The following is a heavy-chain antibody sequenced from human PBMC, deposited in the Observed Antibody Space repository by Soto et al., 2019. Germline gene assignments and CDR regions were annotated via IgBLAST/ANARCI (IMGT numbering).Heavy chain of an antibody. Sequence: PGGSLRLSCSASGFTFSSYAMHWVRQAPGKGLEYVSAISSNGGSTYYADSVKGRFTISRDNSKNTLYLQMSSLRAEDTAVYYCVRGIAAAGSYYFDYWGQGTLVTVSS. J-gene: IGHJ4*02. D-gene: IGHD6-13*01. CDR2: ISSNGGST. CDR1: GFTFSSYA. V-gene: IGHV3-64D*06. CDR3: VRGIAAAGSYYFDY.